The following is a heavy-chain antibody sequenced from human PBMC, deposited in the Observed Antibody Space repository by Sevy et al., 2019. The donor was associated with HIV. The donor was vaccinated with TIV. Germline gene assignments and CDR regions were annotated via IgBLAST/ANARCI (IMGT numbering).Heavy chain of an antibody. V-gene: IGHV1-69*06. CDR1: GGTFSSYA. CDR3: ARINPLDRMYYFDY. J-gene: IGHJ4*01. D-gene: IGHD3-22*01. CDR2: IIPIFGTA. Sequence: ASVKVSCKASGGTFSSYAISWVRQAPGQGLEWMGGIIPIFGTANYALKFQGRVTITADKSTSTAYMELSSLRSEDTAVYYCARINPLDRMYYFDYWGHGTLVTVSS.